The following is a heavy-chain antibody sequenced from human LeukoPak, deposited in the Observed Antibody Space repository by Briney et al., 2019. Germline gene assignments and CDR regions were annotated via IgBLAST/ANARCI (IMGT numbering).Heavy chain of an antibody. V-gene: IGHV3-23*01. D-gene: IGHD4-17*01. CDR3: AKTVTTQAYYWNFDL. CDR2: IRGSDDNT. J-gene: IGHJ2*01. CDR1: GFTFSIYA. Sequence: GGSLRLSCAASGFTFSIYAMSWVRQAPGKGLEWVSAIRGSDDNTFYADSVRGRFTISRDNSKNTLYLQMNILRAEDTAVYYCAKTVTTQAYYWNFDLWGRGTLVTVSS.